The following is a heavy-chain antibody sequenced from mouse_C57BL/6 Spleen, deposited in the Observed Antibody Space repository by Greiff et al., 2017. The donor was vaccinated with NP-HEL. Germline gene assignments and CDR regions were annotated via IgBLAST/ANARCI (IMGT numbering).Heavy chain of an antibody. CDR3: ARHGYYFGGAMDY. V-gene: IGHV3-6*01. J-gene: IGHJ4*01. Sequence: EVQVVESGPGLVKPSQSLSLTCSVTGYSITSGYYWNWIRQFPGNKLEWMGYISYDGSNNYNPSLKNRISITRDTSKNQFFLKLNSVTTEDTATYYCARHGYYFGGAMDYWGQGTSVTVSS. CDR2: ISYDGSN. CDR1: GYSITSGYY. D-gene: IGHD2-3*01.